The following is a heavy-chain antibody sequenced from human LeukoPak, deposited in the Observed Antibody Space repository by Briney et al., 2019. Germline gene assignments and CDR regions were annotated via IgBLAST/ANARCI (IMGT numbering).Heavy chain of an antibody. CDR2: ISSSSSYI. CDR1: GFTFISYS. Sequence: GGSLRLSCAASGFTFISYSMNWARQAPGKGLEWVSSISSSSSYIYYADSAKGRFTISRDNAQNSLYPQKNSLRAEDTAVYHCARDQQLAAAGSLNWFDPWGEGTLVSVSS. D-gene: IGHD6-13*01. CDR3: ARDQQLAAAGSLNWFDP. V-gene: IGHV3-21*01. J-gene: IGHJ5*02.